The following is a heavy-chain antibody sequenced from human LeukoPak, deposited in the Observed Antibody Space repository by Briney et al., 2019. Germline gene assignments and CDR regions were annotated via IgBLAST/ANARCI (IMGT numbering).Heavy chain of an antibody. CDR2: INHSGST. D-gene: IGHD6-13*01. Sequence: SETLSLTCTVSGGSISSYYWSWIRQPPGKGLEWIGEINHSGSTNYNPSLKSRVTISVDTSKNQFSLKLSSVTAADTAVYYCARLIAAVWGFDYWGQGTLVTVSS. V-gene: IGHV4-34*01. CDR3: ARLIAAVWGFDY. CDR1: GGSISSYY. J-gene: IGHJ4*02.